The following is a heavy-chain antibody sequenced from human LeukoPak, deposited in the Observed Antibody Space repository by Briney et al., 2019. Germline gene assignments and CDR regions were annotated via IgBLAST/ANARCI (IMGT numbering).Heavy chain of an antibody. Sequence: SETLSLTCTVSGGSISSYYWSWIRQPPGKGLEWIGYIYYSGSTNYNPSLKSRVTISVDTSKNQFSLKLSSVTAADTAVYYCARGSGYCSGGSCLGTPDYWGQGTLVIVSS. CDR2: IYYSGST. V-gene: IGHV4-59*01. CDR3: ARGSGYCSGGSCLGTPDY. CDR1: GGSISSYY. J-gene: IGHJ4*02. D-gene: IGHD2-15*01.